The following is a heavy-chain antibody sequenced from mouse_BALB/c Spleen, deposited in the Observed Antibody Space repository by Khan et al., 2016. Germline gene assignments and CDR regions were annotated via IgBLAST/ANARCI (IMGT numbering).Heavy chain of an antibody. Sequence: QIQLVQSGPELKKPGETVKISCKASGYTFTNFGMAWVKQAPGQGLKWMGWINTYTGEPTFADDFKGRFAFSLETSANTAYLQINNLNNEDTATXFCARWAYYRYDGLAYWGQGTLVTVSA. CDR1: GYTFTNFG. V-gene: IGHV9-3-1*01. J-gene: IGHJ3*01. D-gene: IGHD2-14*01. CDR3: ARWAYYRYDGLAY. CDR2: INTYTGEP.